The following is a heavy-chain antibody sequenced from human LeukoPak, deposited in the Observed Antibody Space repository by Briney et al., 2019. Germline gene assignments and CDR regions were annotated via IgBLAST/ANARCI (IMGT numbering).Heavy chain of an antibody. CDR3: ARGRFSGPDDY. J-gene: IGHJ4*02. V-gene: IGHV3-53*01. Sequence: GGSLRLSCAASGFTFSNYAMNWVRQAPGKGLEWVSVIYSGGATYYADSVRGRFTISRDNSKNMVSLQMTSLGAEDTAVYYCARGRFSGPDDYWGQGTLVTVSS. D-gene: IGHD6-19*01. CDR2: IYSGGAT. CDR1: GFTFSNYA.